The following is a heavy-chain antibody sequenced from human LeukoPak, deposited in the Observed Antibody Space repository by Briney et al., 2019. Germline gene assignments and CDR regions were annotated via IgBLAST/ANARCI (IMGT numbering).Heavy chain of an antibody. D-gene: IGHD3-10*01. CDR2: IYYTGKT. J-gene: IGHJ4*02. CDR1: GDSVSNGNYY. CDR3: ARSQNYYGSGDY. V-gene: IGHV4-61*03. Sequence: SSETLSLTCTVSGDSVSNGNYYWGWLRQPPGKALEWIGYIYYTGKTYYNPSLEGRVTILVDTSRNHFSVKLSSVTAADTAVYYCARSQNYYGSGDYWSQGTLVTVSS.